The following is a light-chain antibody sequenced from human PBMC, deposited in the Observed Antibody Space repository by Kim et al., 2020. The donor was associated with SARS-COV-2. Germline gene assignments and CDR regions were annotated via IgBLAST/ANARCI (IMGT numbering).Light chain of an antibody. CDR2: QDT. CDR1: KLEDKY. J-gene: IGLJ2*01. Sequence: SVSPGQTASFTCSGDKLEDKYVCWYQQKAGQSPVLLIYQDTKWPSGIPERFSGSNSGNTATLTISGTQAMDEADYYCQTWDSGSVIFGGGTQLTVL. CDR3: QTWDSGSVI. V-gene: IGLV3-1*01.